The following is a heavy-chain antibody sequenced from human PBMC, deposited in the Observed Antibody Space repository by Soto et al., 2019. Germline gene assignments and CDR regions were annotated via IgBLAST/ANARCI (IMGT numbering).Heavy chain of an antibody. Sequence: GESLRISCQGSGYSFTNYWVGWVRQIPGRGLEWMGIIHPGDSDTRYSPFFQGQVTISADKSISTAYLQWSSLKASDTAMYYCARHNRYSSTWFEGWFDPWGQGTLVTVSS. CDR3: ARHNRYSSTWFEGWFDP. CDR2: IHPGDSDT. CDR1: GYSFTNYW. J-gene: IGHJ5*02. D-gene: IGHD6-13*01. V-gene: IGHV5-51*01.